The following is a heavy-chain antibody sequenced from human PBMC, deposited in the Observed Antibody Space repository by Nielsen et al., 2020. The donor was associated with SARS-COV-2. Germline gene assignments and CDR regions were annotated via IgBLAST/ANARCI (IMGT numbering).Heavy chain of an antibody. Sequence: GESLKISCAASGFTFSSYGMHWVRQAPGKGLEWVAVIWYDGSNKYYADSVKGRFTISRDNSKNTLYLQMNSLRAEDTAVYYCARDQGYGDQNDYWGQGTLVTVSS. J-gene: IGHJ4*02. CDR2: IWYDGSNK. CDR1: GFTFSSYG. D-gene: IGHD4-17*01. V-gene: IGHV3-33*01. CDR3: ARDQGYGDQNDY.